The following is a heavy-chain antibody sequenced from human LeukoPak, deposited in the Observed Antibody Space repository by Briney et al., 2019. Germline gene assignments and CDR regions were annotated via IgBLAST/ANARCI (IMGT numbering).Heavy chain of an antibody. V-gene: IGHV3-23*01. CDR3: AKTVVSTGWNYFDY. CDR1: GFTFRSYT. Sequence: GGSLRLSCAASGFTFRSYTMSWVRQAPGKGLEWVSSASGSEGRTYYADSVKGRFTISRDNSKNTMYLQMNSLRAEDTALYYCAKTVVSTGWNYFDYWGQGTLVTVSS. CDR2: ASGSEGRT. J-gene: IGHJ4*02. D-gene: IGHD2-8*02.